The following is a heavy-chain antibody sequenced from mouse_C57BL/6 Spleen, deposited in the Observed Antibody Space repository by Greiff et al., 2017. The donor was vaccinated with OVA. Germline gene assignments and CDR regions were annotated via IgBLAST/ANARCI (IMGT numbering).Heavy chain of an antibody. CDR3: ANYDYGGFAY. D-gene: IGHD2-4*01. V-gene: IGHV1-61*01. CDR2: IYPSDSET. J-gene: IGHJ3*01. CDR1: GYTFTSYW. Sequence: QVQLQQPGAELVRPGSSVKLSCKASGYTFTSYWMDWVKQRPGQGLEWIGNIYPSDSETHYNQKFKDKATLTVDKSSSTAYMQLSSLTSEDSAVYYCANYDYGGFAYWGQGTLVTVSA.